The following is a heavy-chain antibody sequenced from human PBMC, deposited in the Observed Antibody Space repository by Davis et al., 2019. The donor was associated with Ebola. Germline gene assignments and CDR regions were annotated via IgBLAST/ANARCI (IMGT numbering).Heavy chain of an antibody. V-gene: IGHV1-69*04. Sequence: SAMISCNTSAGTITNYAVNSVRQPPGQGLEWMGRIIPVVDTKDYAQKFQGRRTLTADKATNTAYMELSGLRFEDTAVYYCARGKWFDPWGQGTLVSVTS. CDR2: IIPVVDTK. CDR1: AGTITNYA. J-gene: IGHJ5*02. CDR3: ARGKWFDP.